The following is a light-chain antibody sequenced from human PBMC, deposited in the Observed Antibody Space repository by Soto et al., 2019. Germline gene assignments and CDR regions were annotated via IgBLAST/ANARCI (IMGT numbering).Light chain of an antibody. Sequence: DTVMTQSPDSLAVSLGQRATINCKSSQMVFRGSDTKNYLAWYQQKPGQPPKLLTYWASTRESGVPDRFSGSGSGTDVTLTISNLQAEDVAVYYCQQYSSTPNTFGLGTRLEIK. CDR1: QMVFRGSDTKNY. J-gene: IGKJ5*01. CDR2: WAS. V-gene: IGKV4-1*01. CDR3: QQYSSTPNT.